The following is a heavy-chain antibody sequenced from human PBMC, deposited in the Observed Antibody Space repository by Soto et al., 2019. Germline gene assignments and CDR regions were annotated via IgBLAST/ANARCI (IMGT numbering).Heavy chain of an antibody. CDR3: ARVGATYYDILTNQYNWFDP. Sequence: QVQLVQSGAEVKKPGASVKVSCKASGYTFTSYGISWVRQAPGQGLEWMGWISAYNGNTNYAQKLQGRVTMTTDTTTSTAYMERRSLRSDDTAVYYCARVGATYYDILTNQYNWFDPWGQGTLVTVSS. J-gene: IGHJ5*02. V-gene: IGHV1-18*01. CDR2: ISAYNGNT. CDR1: GYTFTSYG. D-gene: IGHD3-9*01.